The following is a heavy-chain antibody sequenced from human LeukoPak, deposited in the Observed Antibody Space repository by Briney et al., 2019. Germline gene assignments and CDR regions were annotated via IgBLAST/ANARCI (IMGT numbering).Heavy chain of an antibody. CDR1: GGSFSGYY. Sequence: SGTLSLTCAVYGGSFSGYYRSWIRQPPGKGLEWIGEINHSGSTNYNPSLKSRVTISVDTSKNQFSLKLSSVTAADTAVYYCARVGAAAHNWFDPWGQGTLVTVSS. CDR3: ARVGAAAHNWFDP. CDR2: INHSGST. D-gene: IGHD6-13*01. J-gene: IGHJ5*02. V-gene: IGHV4-34*01.